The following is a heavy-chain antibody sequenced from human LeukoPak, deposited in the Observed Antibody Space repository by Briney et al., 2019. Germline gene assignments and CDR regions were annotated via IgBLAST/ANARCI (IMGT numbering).Heavy chain of an antibody. D-gene: IGHD3-22*01. Sequence: SETLSLTCAVYGGSSSGYYWSWIRQPPGKGLEWIGEINHSGSTNYNPSLKSRVTISVDTSKNQFSLNLSSVTAADTAVYYCARLYYDSSGYYQICYFDYWGQGTLVTVSS. J-gene: IGHJ4*02. CDR3: ARLYYDSSGYYQICYFDY. CDR2: INHSGST. CDR1: GGSSSGYY. V-gene: IGHV4-34*01.